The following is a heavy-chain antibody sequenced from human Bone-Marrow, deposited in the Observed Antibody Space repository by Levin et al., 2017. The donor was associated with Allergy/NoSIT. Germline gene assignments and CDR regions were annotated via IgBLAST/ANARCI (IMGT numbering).Heavy chain of an antibody. V-gene: IGHV4-30-4*01. J-gene: IGHJ3*02. D-gene: IGHD6-19*01. Sequence: SETLSLTCTVSGGSISSGDYYWSWIRQPPGKGLEWIGYIYYSGSTYYNPSLKSRVTISVDTSKNQFSLKLSSVTAADTAVYYCARGTVAESNAFDSWGQGTMVTVSS. CDR1: GGSISSGDYY. CDR3: ARGTVAESNAFDS. CDR2: IYYSGST.